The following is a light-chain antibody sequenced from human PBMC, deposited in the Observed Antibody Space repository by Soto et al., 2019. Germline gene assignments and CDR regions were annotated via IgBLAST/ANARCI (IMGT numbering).Light chain of an antibody. CDR1: SSDVGGYDY. CDR2: DVS. V-gene: IGLV2-14*03. Sequence: QSVLTQPASVSGSPGQSITISCTGTSSDVGGYDYVSWYQQHPGKAPKLLIYDVSNRPSGVSTRFSGSKSGNTASLTVSGLQAEDEADYYCFSYSPSSTFILGGGTQLTVL. J-gene: IGLJ2*01. CDR3: FSYSPSSTFI.